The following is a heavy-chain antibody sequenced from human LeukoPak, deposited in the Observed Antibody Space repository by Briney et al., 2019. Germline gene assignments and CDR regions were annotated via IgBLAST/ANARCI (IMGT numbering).Heavy chain of an antibody. D-gene: IGHD4-23*01. CDR3: ARGYGGSTLDAFDI. CDR2: IYYSGST. J-gene: IGHJ3*02. V-gene: IGHV4-39*07. CDR1: GGSNSSGGYY. Sequence: SETLSLTCTVSGGSNSSGGYYWGWIRQPQGKGLEWIGSIYYSGSTYASPSLKSRVTTSVDTSKNQFSLKLSSVTAADTAMYYCARGYGGSTLDAFDIWGQGTMVTVSS.